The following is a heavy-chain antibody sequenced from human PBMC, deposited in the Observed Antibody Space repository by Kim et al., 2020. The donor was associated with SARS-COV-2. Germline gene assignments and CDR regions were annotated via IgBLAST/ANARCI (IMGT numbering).Heavy chain of an antibody. J-gene: IGHJ4*02. CDR3: GRSVAGSGFSY. CDR2: N. D-gene: IGHD6-19*01. V-gene: IGHV6-1*01. Sequence: NYYATSVKSRVIISPDTSKNQFSLHLESVTPEDTAVYYCGRSVAGSGFSYWGQGTLVTISS.